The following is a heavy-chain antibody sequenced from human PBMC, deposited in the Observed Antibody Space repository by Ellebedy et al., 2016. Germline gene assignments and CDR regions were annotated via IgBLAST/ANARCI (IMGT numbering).Heavy chain of an antibody. Sequence: ASVKVSXXASGYTFTSYYMHWVRQAPGQGLEWMGIINPSGGNTGYAQKFQGRVTMTRNTSISTAYMELSSLRSEDTAVYYCAREAMVRGVIFAEYFQHWGQGTLVTVSS. CDR1: GYTFTSYY. J-gene: IGHJ1*01. D-gene: IGHD3-10*01. V-gene: IGHV1-46*01. CDR3: AREAMVRGVIFAEYFQH. CDR2: INPSGGNT.